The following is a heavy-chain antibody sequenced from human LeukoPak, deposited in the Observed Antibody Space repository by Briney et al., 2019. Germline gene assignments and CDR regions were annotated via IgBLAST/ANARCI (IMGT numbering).Heavy chain of an antibody. Sequence: SETLSLTCAVSGGSISSGGYSWSWIRQPPGKGLEWIGYIYHSGSTYYNPSLKSRVTIPVDRSKNQFSLKLSSVTAADTAVYYCARGPLNCSGGSCYAPYFDYWGQGTLVTVSS. CDR2: IYHSGST. J-gene: IGHJ4*02. CDR3: ARGPLNCSGGSCYAPYFDY. CDR1: GGSISSGGYS. D-gene: IGHD2-15*01. V-gene: IGHV4-30-2*01.